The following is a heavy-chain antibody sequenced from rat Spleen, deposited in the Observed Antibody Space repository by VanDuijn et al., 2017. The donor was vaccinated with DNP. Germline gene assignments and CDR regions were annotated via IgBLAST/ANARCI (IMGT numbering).Heavy chain of an antibody. CDR3: ARYYGYYYAMDA. D-gene: IGHD1-6*01. V-gene: IGHV5S10*01. Sequence: EVQLVESGGDLVQPGRSLKLSCAASGFTFSDYNMAWVRQAPTKGLEWVATILYDGSSTYYGDSVKGRFTISRDNAKSTLYLQMNSLRSEDTATYYCARYYGYYYAMDAWGQGTSVTVSS. CDR1: GFTFSDYN. J-gene: IGHJ4*01. CDR2: ILYDGSST.